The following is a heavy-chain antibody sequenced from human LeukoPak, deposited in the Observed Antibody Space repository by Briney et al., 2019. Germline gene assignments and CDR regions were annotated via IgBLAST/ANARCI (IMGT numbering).Heavy chain of an antibody. J-gene: IGHJ4*02. CDR2: ISCYNGNT. CDR1: AYSFTSYG. Sequence: GASVTVSRKSSAYSFTSYGISWVRQAPGQGLEWVGWISCYNGNTKYAQKLQGRVTVTTDTSTSTAYMELRSLRSDDTAVYYCARAPEGILSGYLYFDYWGQGTLVTVSS. D-gene: IGHD3-9*01. V-gene: IGHV1-18*01. CDR3: ARAPEGILSGYLYFDY.